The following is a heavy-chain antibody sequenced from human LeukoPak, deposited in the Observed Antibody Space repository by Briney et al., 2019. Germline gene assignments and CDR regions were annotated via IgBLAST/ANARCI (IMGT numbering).Heavy chain of an antibody. V-gene: IGHV4-59*01. Sequence: SETLSLTCTVSGGSISSYYWSWIRQPPGKGLEWIGYIYYSGSTNYNPSLKSRVTISVDTSKNQFSLKPSSVTAADTAVYYCARAEEYPPWFDPWGQGTLVTVSS. CDR1: GGSISSYY. CDR3: ARAEEYPPWFDP. D-gene: IGHD2/OR15-2a*01. J-gene: IGHJ5*02. CDR2: IYYSGST.